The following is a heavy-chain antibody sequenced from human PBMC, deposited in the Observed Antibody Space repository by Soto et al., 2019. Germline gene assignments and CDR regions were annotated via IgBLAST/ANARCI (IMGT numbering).Heavy chain of an antibody. CDR3: ARGAGYLIDF. CDR1: GFTFRNHW. J-gene: IGHJ4*02. D-gene: IGHD3-16*02. V-gene: IGHV3-7*03. CDR2: IKQDGSEK. Sequence: QLVESGGGLVQPGGSLRLSCAASGFTFRNHWMNWVRQAPGKGLEWVAIIKQDGSEKHYVDSVKGRFTISRDNAKNSLYLQMDNLRAEDTAVYHCARGAGYLIDFWGQGILV.